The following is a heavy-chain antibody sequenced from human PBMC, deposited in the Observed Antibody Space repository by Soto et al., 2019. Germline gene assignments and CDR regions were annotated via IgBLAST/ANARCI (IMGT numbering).Heavy chain of an antibody. CDR3: TRDGYGDPHFYYGIDV. CDR2: ITTSGDTI. J-gene: IGHJ6*02. CDR1: GFALGFYE. D-gene: IGHD4-17*01. Sequence: GSLRLSFAASGFALGFYELSWVRQAPGKGLEWLSYITTSGDTIYYADSVKGRFTISRDNARNSLYLQMNSLRVEDKAVYYCTRDGYGDPHFYYGIDVWGQGTTVTVSS. V-gene: IGHV3-48*03.